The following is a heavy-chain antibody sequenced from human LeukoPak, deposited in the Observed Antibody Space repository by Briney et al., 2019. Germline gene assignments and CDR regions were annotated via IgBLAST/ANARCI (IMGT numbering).Heavy chain of an antibody. CDR1: GFTFSSYN. CDR2: ISYDGSNK. CDR3: AKRGYSYGNFDY. Sequence: GGSLRLSCAASGFTFSSYNMNWVRQAPGKGLEWVAVISYDGSNKYYADSVKGRFTISRDNSKNTLYLQMNSLRAEDTAVYYCAKRGYSYGNFDYWGQGTLVTVSS. V-gene: IGHV3-30*18. D-gene: IGHD5-18*01. J-gene: IGHJ4*02.